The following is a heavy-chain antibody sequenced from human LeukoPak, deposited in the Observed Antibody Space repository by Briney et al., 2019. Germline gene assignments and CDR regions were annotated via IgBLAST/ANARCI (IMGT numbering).Heavy chain of an antibody. D-gene: IGHD3-9*01. CDR2: IYTSGTT. J-gene: IGHJ4*02. CDR1: GGSITSYY. Sequence: SETLSLTCTVSGGSITSYYWSWIRQPPGKGLEWIAYIYTSGTTNYNPSLKSRVTISLDTSKNQFSLKLSSVTAADTAVYFCARHGLGYFDWGGFGYWGQGTLVTVSS. CDR3: ARHGLGYFDWGGFGY. V-gene: IGHV4-4*09.